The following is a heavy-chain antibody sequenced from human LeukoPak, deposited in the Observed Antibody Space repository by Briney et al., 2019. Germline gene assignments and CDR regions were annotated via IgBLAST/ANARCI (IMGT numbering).Heavy chain of an antibody. D-gene: IGHD3-3*01. Sequence: ASVKVSCKASGYTFTSYYMHWVRQAPGQGLEWMGIINRSGGSTSYAQKFQGRVTMTRDTSTSTVYMELSSLRSEDTAVYYCARGNAQYYDFWSGYYEPRFDPWGQGTLVTVSS. CDR1: GYTFTSYY. V-gene: IGHV1-46*01. CDR3: ARGNAQYYDFWSGYYEPRFDP. CDR2: INRSGGST. J-gene: IGHJ5*02.